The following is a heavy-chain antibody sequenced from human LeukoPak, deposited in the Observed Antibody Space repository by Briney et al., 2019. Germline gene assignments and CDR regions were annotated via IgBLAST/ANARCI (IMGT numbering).Heavy chain of an antibody. CDR1: VFTFDDYA. V-gene: IGHV3-9*01. J-gene: IGHJ4*02. CDR3: AKVRSLSLAATEPLDY. CDR2: NAWNNGFI. D-gene: IGHD6-6*01. Sequence: GMSLRLSCGACVFTFDDYAMQCVPQAPGKAVEWGSRNAWNNGFIEYADSVKGRFTISRDNAKNALILQMNSLRPEGTALYYCAKVRSLSLAATEPLDYWGQGNLVTVSS.